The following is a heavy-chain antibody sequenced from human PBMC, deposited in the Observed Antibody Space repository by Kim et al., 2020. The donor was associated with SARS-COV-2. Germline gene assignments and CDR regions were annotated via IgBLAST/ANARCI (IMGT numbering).Heavy chain of an antibody. Sequence: HPTLPSRVTTSVDTSKNQFSLKLSSVTAADTAVYYCASGGYDHGDFDYWGQGTLVTVSS. CDR3: ASGGYDHGDFDY. D-gene: IGHD5-12*01. V-gene: IGHV4-31*02. J-gene: IGHJ4*02.